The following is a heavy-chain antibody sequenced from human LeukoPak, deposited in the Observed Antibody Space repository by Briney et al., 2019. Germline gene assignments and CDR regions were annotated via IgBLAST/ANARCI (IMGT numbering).Heavy chain of an antibody. CDR1: GFTFSSYW. Sequence: GGSLRLSCAASGFTFSSYWMHWVRQAPGKGLVWVSRINSDGSSTSYADSVKGRFTISRDNAKNTLYLQMNSLRAEDTAVYYCAREKYPASMVRGVLNWFDPWGQGTLVTVSS. J-gene: IGHJ5*02. D-gene: IGHD3-10*01. CDR3: AREKYPASMVRGVLNWFDP. V-gene: IGHV3-74*01. CDR2: INSDGSST.